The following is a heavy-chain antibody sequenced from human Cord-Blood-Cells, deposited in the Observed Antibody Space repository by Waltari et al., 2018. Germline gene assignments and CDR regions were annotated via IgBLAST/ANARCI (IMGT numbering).Heavy chain of an antibody. CDR2: IRWNSGSI. D-gene: IGHD7-27*01. CDR1: GFTFDDYA. V-gene: IGHV3-9*03. CDR3: AKGTELGINDAFDI. Sequence: EVQLVESGGGLVQPGRSLRLSCAASGFTFDDYAMHWVRQAPGKGLEWVSGIRWNSGSIGYADSVKGRFTISRDNAKNSLYLQMNSLRAEDMALYYCAKGTELGINDAFDIWGQGTMVTVSS. J-gene: IGHJ3*02.